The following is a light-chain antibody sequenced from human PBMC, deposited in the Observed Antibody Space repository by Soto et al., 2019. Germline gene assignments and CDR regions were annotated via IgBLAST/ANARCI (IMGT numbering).Light chain of an antibody. V-gene: IGLV1-40*01. Sequence: QSVLTQPPSVSGAPGQRVTISCTGSSSNIGAGYDVHWYQQLPGTAPKLLIYGNSNRPSGVPDRFSGSKSGTSASLAITGLQAEDEADYYCQSYDSFYVFGTGTKV. CDR3: QSYDSFYV. CDR2: GNS. J-gene: IGLJ1*01. CDR1: SSNIGAGYD.